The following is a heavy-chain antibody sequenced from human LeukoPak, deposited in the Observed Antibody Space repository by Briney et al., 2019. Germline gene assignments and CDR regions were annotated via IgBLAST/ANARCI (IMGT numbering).Heavy chain of an antibody. CDR1: GFTVSSNY. D-gene: IGHD3-22*01. CDR2: IYSGGST. V-gene: IGHV3-66*01. Sequence: GGSLRLSCAVSGFTVSSNYMSWVRPAPGKRLGWVSVIYSGGSTYYADSVKGRFTISRDNSKNTLYLQMISLRAEDTAVYYCYSMIVVEIRVINDYWGQGTLVTVSS. CDR3: YSMIVVEIRVINDY. J-gene: IGHJ4*02.